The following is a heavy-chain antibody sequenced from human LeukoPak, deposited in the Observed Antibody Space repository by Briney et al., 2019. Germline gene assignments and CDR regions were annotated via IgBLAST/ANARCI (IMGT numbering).Heavy chain of an antibody. CDR3: ARPSGFSAMVSWDYYYYMDV. J-gene: IGHJ6*03. D-gene: IGHD5-18*01. Sequence: ASVKVSCKASGYTFTSYDINWVRQATGQGLEWMGWMNPNSGNTGYAQKFQGRVTMTRNTSISTAYMELSILRSEDAAVYYCARPSGFSAMVSWDYYYYMDVWGKGTTVTVSS. CDR2: MNPNSGNT. CDR1: GYTFTSYD. V-gene: IGHV1-8*01.